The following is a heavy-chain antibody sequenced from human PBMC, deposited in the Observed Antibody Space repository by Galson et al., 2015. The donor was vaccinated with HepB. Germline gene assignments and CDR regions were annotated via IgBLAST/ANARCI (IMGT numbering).Heavy chain of an antibody. CDR1: GFIFDHYA. Sequence: SLRLSCAASGFIFDHYAMHWVRQAPGKGLGWVSGLSWNSGVVDYADSVKGRFTISRDNAKNFLYLQMNSLRAEDTALYYCAKDKGYCSGGSCYYSAYYFDYWGQGTLVTVSS. D-gene: IGHD2-15*01. J-gene: IGHJ4*02. CDR3: AKDKGYCSGGSCYYSAYYFDY. CDR2: LSWNSGVV. V-gene: IGHV3-9*01.